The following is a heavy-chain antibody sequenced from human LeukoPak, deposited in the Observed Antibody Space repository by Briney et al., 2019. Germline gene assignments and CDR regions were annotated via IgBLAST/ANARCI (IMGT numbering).Heavy chain of an antibody. Sequence: SVKVSCKASGGTFSSYAISWVRQAPGQGLEWMGGIIPILGTANYAQKFQGRVTITADESTSTAYMELSSLRSEDTAVYYCARGSHCGGDCYSHYYYYYYMDIWGKGTTVTVSS. D-gene: IGHD2-21*01. CDR2: IIPILGTA. CDR3: ARGSHCGGDCYSHYYYYYYMDI. V-gene: IGHV1-69*13. CDR1: GGTFSSYA. J-gene: IGHJ6*03.